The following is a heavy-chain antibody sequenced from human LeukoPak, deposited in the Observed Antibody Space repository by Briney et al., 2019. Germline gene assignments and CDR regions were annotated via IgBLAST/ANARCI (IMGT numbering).Heavy chain of an antibody. J-gene: IGHJ3*02. CDR1: GGSISSYY. Sequence: ASETLSLTCTVSGGSISSYYWSWIRQPPGKGLEWIGYIYYSGSTNYNPSLKSRVAISVDTSKNQFSLKLSSVTAADTAVYYCARHQGRYCSSTSCYAFDIWGQGTMVTVSS. V-gene: IGHV4-59*08. D-gene: IGHD2-2*01. CDR2: IYYSGST. CDR3: ARHQGRYCSSTSCYAFDI.